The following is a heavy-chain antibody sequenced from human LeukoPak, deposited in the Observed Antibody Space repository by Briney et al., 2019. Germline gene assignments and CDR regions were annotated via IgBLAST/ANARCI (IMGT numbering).Heavy chain of an antibody. CDR1: GFTFIYYD. CDR2: IGIRGDT. CDR3: ARGGIQVSGIDEFDY. Sequence: PGGSLRLSFATSGFTFIYYDMPWVRQVLGKGLEWVSAIGIRGDTHYSGSVKGRFTISRENAESSLYLQMNSLRAEDTAVYYCARGGIQVSGIDEFDYWGQGTLVTVSS. D-gene: IGHD6-19*01. J-gene: IGHJ4*02. V-gene: IGHV3-13*01.